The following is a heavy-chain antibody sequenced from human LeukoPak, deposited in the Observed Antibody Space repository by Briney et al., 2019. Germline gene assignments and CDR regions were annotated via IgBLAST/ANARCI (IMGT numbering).Heavy chain of an antibody. J-gene: IGHJ4*02. CDR1: GLTFTSYW. V-gene: IGHV3-7*01. D-gene: IGHD3-16*01. Sequence: GGSLRLSCAASGLTFTSYWMSWVRQAPGKGLEWVANIKDDGRETYYVGSVKGRFTISRDNAKNSLYLQMNSLRAEDTAVYYCGRDPYYDALDYWGQGTLVTVSS. CDR3: GRDPYYDALDY. CDR2: IKDDGRET.